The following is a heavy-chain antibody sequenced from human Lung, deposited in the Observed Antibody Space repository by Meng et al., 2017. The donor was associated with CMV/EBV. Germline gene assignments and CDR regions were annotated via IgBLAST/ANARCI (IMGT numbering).Heavy chain of an antibody. CDR2: ISPYNGDT. J-gene: IGHJ4*02. Sequence: SGYTFIDYHIHWGRQAPGQGLEWMGWISPYNGDTIYARDFQGWVTMTRDTSNRTLYMEVSRLRFDDTAVYYCARAIVKNGKRHFDYWGQGTLVTVSS. CDR1: GYTFIDYH. V-gene: IGHV1-2*04. D-gene: IGHD1-1*01. CDR3: ARAIVKNGKRHFDY.